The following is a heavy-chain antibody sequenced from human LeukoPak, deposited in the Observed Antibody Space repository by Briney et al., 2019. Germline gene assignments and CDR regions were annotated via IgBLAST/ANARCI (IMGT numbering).Heavy chain of an antibody. J-gene: IGHJ4*02. V-gene: IGHV1-24*01. CDR1: GYTLTELS. Sequence: GASVKVSCKVSGYTLTELSMHWVRQAPGKGLEWMGGFDPEDGETIYAQKFQGRVTMTEDTSTDTAYMELSSLRSEDTAVYYCARCLEEWIQLCPDYWGQGTLVTVSS. D-gene: IGHD5-18*01. CDR3: ARCLEEWIQLCPDY. CDR2: FDPEDGET.